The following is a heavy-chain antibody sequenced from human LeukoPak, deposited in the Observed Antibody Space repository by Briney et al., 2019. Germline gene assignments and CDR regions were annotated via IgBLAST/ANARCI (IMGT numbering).Heavy chain of an antibody. D-gene: IGHD6-19*01. Sequence: SETLSLTCAVYGGSFSGYYWSWIRQPPGKGLEWIGEINHSGSTNYNPSLKSRVTISVDTSKNQFSLKLSSVTAADTAVYYCARGSPVRLEEAVAGIFDDWGQGTLVTVSS. J-gene: IGHJ4*02. CDR2: INHSGST. CDR3: ARGSPVRLEEAVAGIFDD. V-gene: IGHV4-34*01. CDR1: GGSFSGYY.